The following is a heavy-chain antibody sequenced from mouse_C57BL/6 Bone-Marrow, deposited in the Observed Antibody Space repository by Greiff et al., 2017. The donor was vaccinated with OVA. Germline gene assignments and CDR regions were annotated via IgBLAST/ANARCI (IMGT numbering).Heavy chain of an antibody. V-gene: IGHV1-5*01. CDR3: TRDYGSSCAMDY. CDR2: IYPGNSDT. D-gene: IGHD1-1*01. Sequence: EVQLQQSGTVLARPGASVKMSCKTSGYTFTSYWMHWVKQRPGQGLEWIGAIYPGNSDTSYNQKFKGKAKLTAVTSASTAYMELSSLTNEDSAVYNCTRDYGSSCAMDYWGQGTSVTVSS. CDR1: GYTFTSYW. J-gene: IGHJ4*01.